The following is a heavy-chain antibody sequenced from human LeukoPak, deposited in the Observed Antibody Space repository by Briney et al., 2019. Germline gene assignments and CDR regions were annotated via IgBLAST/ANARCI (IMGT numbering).Heavy chain of an antibody. D-gene: IGHD2-2*01. CDR3: ARGPAARLTLHPYDY. Sequence: ASVKVSCKASGGTFSSYAISWVRQAPGQGLEWMGGIIPIFGTANYAQKFRGRVTITADESTSTAYMELSSLRSEDTAVYYCARGPAARLTLHPYDYWGQGTLVTVSS. CDR1: GGTFSSYA. J-gene: IGHJ4*02. V-gene: IGHV1-69*13. CDR2: IIPIFGTA.